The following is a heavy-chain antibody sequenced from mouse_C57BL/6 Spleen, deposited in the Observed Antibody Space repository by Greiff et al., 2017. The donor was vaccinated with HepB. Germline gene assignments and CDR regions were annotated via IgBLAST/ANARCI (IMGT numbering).Heavy chain of an antibody. Sequence: QVQLQQPGAELVRPGTSVKLSCKASGYTFTSYWMHWVKQRPGQGLEWIGVIDPSDSYTNYNQKFKGKATLTVDTSSSTAYMQLSSLTSEDSAVYYCASSPSSYSNYSAWFAYWGQGTLVTVSA. V-gene: IGHV1-59*01. J-gene: IGHJ3*01. CDR3: ASSPSSYSNYSAWFAY. D-gene: IGHD2-5*01. CDR2: IDPSDSYT. CDR1: GYTFTSYW.